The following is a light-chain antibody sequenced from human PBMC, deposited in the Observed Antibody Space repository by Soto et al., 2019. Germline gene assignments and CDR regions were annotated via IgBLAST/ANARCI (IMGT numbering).Light chain of an antibody. CDR1: QGISSY. CDR3: QQYYSYPRT. V-gene: IGKV1-8*01. Sequence: AIRMTQSPSSFSASTGERVTITCRASQGISSYLAWYQQKPGKAPKLLIYAASTLQIGVPSRFSGSGSGTDFTLTISCLQSEDFATYYCQQYYSYPRTFGQGTKVEIK. CDR2: AAS. J-gene: IGKJ1*01.